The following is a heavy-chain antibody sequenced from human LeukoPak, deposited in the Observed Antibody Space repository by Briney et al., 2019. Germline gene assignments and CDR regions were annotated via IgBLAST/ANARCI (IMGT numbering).Heavy chain of an antibody. CDR1: GFTFSSYA. CDR2: ISYDGSNK. D-gene: IGHD3-3*01. CDR3: ARSHLRFLEWLPFDY. V-gene: IGHV3-30-3*01. J-gene: IGHJ4*02. Sequence: GGSLRLSCAAYGFTFSSYAMHWVRQAPGKGLEWVAVISYDGSNKYYADSVKGRFTISRGNSKNTLYLQMNSLRAEDTAVYYCARSHLRFLEWLPFDYWGQGTLVTVSS.